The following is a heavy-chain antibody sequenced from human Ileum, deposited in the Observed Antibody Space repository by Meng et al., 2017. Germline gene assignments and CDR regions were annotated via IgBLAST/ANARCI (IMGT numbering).Heavy chain of an antibody. Sequence: QVQLQQWGAGLLKPSETLSLTCAVYGGSFSGYCWTWIRQPPGKGLEWIGEIHHSGSTNYNPSLKSRVTMSIDTSKIQFSLELSSVTAADAAVYYCARYGGSGSYWHFDPWGRGTLVTVSS. J-gene: IGHJ2*01. D-gene: IGHD3-10*01. CDR1: GGSFSGYC. CDR2: IHHSGST. V-gene: IGHV4-34*01. CDR3: ARYGGSGSYWHFDP.